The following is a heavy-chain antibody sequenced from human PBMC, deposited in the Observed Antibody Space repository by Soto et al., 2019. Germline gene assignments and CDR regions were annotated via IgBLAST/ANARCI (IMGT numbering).Heavy chain of an antibody. D-gene: IGHD3-22*01. CDR3: ARRYCRSGYCLFDY. CDR1: DGSISGYY. V-gene: IGHV4-59*01. J-gene: IGHJ4*02. Sequence: QVQLQESGPGLVKPSETLSLTCTVSDGSISGYYWSWIRQPPGKGLEWIGYIYYSGSTNYNPSLRSRVTISLNTSEHQFSLILNSMTAADTAVYYCARRYCRSGYCLFDYWGQGTLITVSS. CDR2: IYYSGST.